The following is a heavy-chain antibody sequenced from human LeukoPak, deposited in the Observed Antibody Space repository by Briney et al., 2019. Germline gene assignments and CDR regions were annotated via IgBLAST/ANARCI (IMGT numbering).Heavy chain of an antibody. Sequence: GGPLRLSCAASGFAVSTNYMSWVRQAPGKGLEWVSVIYSGDNTYYSDSVRGRFTISRDNSKNTLYLQMNSLRAEDTAVYYCARDHGRGYCSSTSCYPGVDYWGQGTLVTVSS. CDR3: ARDHGRGYCSSTSCYPGVDY. CDR1: GFAVSTNY. J-gene: IGHJ4*02. V-gene: IGHV3-53*01. CDR2: IYSGDNT. D-gene: IGHD2-2*01.